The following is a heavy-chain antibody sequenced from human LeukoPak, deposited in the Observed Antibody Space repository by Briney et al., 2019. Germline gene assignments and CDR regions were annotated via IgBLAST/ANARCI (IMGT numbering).Heavy chain of an antibody. CDR2: IKSKADGGTT. CDR3: SNTETRITGRPTMDV. CDR1: GFTLTNAW. V-gene: IGHV3-15*01. Sequence: AGGFLRLSCAASGFTLTNAWMSWVRQAPGRGLEWVGRIKSKADGGTTDYAAPVKGRISISTDDSKNTLYLQLSSLKTEDTGVYYCSNTETRITGRPTMDVWGKGTTVTVSS. D-gene: IGHD1-20*01. J-gene: IGHJ6*03.